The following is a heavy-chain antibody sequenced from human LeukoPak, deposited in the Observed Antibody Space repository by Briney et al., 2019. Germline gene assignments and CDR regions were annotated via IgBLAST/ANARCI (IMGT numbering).Heavy chain of an antibody. Sequence: GGSLRLSCAASGFTFSSYAMSWVRQAPGKGLEWVAVISYDGSNKYYADSVKGRFTISRDNSKNTLYLQMNSLRAEDTAVYYCARYRIAGAGVSLEAFDIWGQGIMVTVSS. D-gene: IGHD6-13*01. V-gene: IGHV3-30*04. J-gene: IGHJ3*02. CDR3: ARYRIAGAGVSLEAFDI. CDR2: ISYDGSNK. CDR1: GFTFSSYA.